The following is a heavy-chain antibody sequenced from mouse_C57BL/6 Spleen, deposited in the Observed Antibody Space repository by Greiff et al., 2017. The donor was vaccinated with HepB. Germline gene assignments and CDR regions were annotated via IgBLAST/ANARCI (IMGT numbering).Heavy chain of an antibody. J-gene: IGHJ3*01. Sequence: EVQVVESGGGLVKPGGSLKLSCAASGFTFSSYAMSWVRQTPEKRLEWVATISDGGSYTYYPDNVKGRFTISRDNAKNNLYLQMSHLKSEDTAMYYCARGGVTTGFAYWGQGTLVTVSA. CDR1: GFTFSSYA. D-gene: IGHD2-12*01. CDR3: ARGGVTTGFAY. CDR2: ISDGGSYT. V-gene: IGHV5-4*01.